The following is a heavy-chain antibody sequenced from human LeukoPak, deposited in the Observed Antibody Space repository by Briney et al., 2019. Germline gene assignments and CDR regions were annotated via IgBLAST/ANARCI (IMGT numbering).Heavy chain of an antibody. V-gene: IGHV4-59*01. Sequence: PSETLSLTCTVSDGSITHYYWAWMRQPPGKGLEWIGYIYSSGTTNYNPSLKSRVTISVATSKNQVSLNLRSVTAADTAVYYCARYSSGYYSVFVYWGPGTLVTVSS. CDR1: DGSITHYY. CDR3: ARYSSGYYSVFVY. CDR2: IYSSGTT. D-gene: IGHD3-22*01. J-gene: IGHJ4*02.